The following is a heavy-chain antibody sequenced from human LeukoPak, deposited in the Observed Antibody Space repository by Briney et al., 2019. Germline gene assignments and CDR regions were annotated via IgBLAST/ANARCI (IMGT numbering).Heavy chain of an antibody. V-gene: IGHV4-59*01. CDR2: MYHSGSA. CDR1: GGSIDSYF. CDR3: ARVLPAYWNGDPPYYMDV. Sequence: SEALSLTCTVSGGSIDSYFWTWIRQPPGKGLEFIGNMYHSGSASYNYSLKGRATISLGSSRKEFSLKLTSVTAADTAVYFCARVLPAYWNGDPPYYMDVWGKGTTVTVSS. J-gene: IGHJ6*03. D-gene: IGHD2-21*01.